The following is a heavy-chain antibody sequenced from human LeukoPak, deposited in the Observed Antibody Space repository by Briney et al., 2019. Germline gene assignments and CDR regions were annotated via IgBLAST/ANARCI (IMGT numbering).Heavy chain of an antibody. CDR2: IYYSGST. J-gene: IGHJ6*02. Sequence: SSETLSLTCTVSGGSNSSYYWSWIRQPPGKGLEWIGYIYYSGSTNYNPSLKSRVTISVDTSKNQFSLKLSSVTAADTAVYYCARVAPSYYYYYGMDVWGQGTTVTVSS. V-gene: IGHV4-59*01. D-gene: IGHD5-12*01. CDR3: ARVAPSYYYYYGMDV. CDR1: GGSNSSYY.